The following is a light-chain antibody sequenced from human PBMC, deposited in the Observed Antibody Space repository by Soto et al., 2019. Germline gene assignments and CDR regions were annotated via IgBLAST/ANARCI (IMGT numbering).Light chain of an antibody. CDR2: DVS. CDR1: SSDVGGYNY. J-gene: IGLJ1*01. CDR3: SSQTTSSTRV. Sequence: QSALTQPASVSGSPGQSITISCTGTSSDVGGYNYVSWYQQHPGKAPKLMIFDVSDRTSGVSNRFSGSKSGNTASLTISGLQADDEADYYCSSQTTSSTRVFGTGTKLTVL. V-gene: IGLV2-14*01.